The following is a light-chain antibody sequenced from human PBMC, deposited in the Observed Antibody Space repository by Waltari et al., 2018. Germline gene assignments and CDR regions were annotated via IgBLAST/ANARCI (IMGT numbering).Light chain of an antibody. V-gene: IGLV2-14*01. CDR1: SSDVGGYKY. Sequence: QSALTQPASVSGSPGQSITISCTGTSSDVGGYKYVSWYQQHPGKAPKLMIYEVSNRPSGVSKRFSGSKSGNTASLTISGLQAEDEADYYCTSYTSTFRYVFGTGTKVTVL. CDR3: TSYTSTFRYV. J-gene: IGLJ1*01. CDR2: EVS.